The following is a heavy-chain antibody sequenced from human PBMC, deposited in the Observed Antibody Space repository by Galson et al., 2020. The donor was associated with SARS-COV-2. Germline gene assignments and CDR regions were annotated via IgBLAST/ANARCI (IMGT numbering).Heavy chain of an antibody. V-gene: IGHV4-39*02. CDR3: PTHTGDF. D-gene: IGHD5-18*01. CDR1: GGSISSYNYY. CDR2: IHNSGIT. J-gene: IGHJ4*02. Sequence: SETLSLTCSVSGGSISSYNYYWAWIRQPPGKGLEWIATIHNSGITYYNPSLKSRVSMTVDTSTNHFSLNLRSVTAADTAVYFCPTHTGDFWGQGTQVTVSS.